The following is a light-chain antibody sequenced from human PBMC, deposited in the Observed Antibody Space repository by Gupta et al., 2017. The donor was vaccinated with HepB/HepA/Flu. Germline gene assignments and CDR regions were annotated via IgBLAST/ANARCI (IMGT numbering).Light chain of an antibody. CDR1: QSVSSSY. J-gene: IGKJ4*01. V-gene: IGKV3-20*01. Sequence: EIVLTQSPGTLSLSPGERATLSCRASQSVSSSYLAWYQQKPGQAPRLLIYGASSRATGILDRFHDSPSGTDLTLTISRLEPEDFAVYYCQQYGSSPITFGRGTKVEIK. CDR3: QQYGSSPIT. CDR2: GAS.